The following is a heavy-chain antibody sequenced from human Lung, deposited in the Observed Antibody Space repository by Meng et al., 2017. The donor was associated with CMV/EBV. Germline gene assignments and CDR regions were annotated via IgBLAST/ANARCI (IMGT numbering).Heavy chain of an antibody. CDR2: INSDGSST. Sequence: GESLKISCAASGFTFSSYWMHWVRQAPGKGLVWVSRINSDGSSTSYADSVKGRFTISRDNAKNTLYLQLNSLRAEDTAVYYCARDKVRYYDFWSGYGGMEVWGPGTTVTVSS. D-gene: IGHD3-3*01. CDR3: ARDKVRYYDFWSGYGGMEV. CDR1: GFTFSSYW. J-gene: IGHJ6*02. V-gene: IGHV3-74*01.